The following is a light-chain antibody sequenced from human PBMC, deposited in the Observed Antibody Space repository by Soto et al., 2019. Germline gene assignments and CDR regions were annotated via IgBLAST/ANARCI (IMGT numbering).Light chain of an antibody. CDR1: QGISND. CDR3: LQYNTYPWT. J-gene: IGKJ1*01. V-gene: IGKV1-17*01. Sequence: DIQMTQSPSSLSASVGDRLTITCRASQGISNDLGWYQQKPGKAPKRLIYAASTLRSGVPSRFSGSGSGTESTLTISSLQPEDFATYYCLQYNTYPWTFGQGTKVEIK. CDR2: AAS.